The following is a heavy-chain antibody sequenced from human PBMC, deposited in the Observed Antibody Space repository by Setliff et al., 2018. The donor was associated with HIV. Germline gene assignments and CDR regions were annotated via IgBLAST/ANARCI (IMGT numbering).Heavy chain of an antibody. CDR2: INPNSGGT. CDR1: GYPFSGYY. V-gene: IGHV1-2*06. Sequence: ASVKVSCKASGYPFSGYYRHWVRQAPGQGLEWMGRINPNSGGTNYAQKFQGRVTMTRDTSIGTAYMELSRLRSDDTAVYYCARVWLYYYGSGPEAPFDYWGQGTLVTVSS. CDR3: ARVWLYYYGSGPEAPFDY. D-gene: IGHD3-10*01. J-gene: IGHJ4*02.